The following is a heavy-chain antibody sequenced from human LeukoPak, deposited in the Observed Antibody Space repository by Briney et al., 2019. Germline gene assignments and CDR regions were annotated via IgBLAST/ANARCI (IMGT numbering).Heavy chain of an antibody. D-gene: IGHD2-15*01. Sequence: NPSETLSLTCTVSGGSISSYYWSWIRQPPGKGLEWIGYIYYSGSTNYNPSLKSRVTISVDTSKNQFSLKLSSVTAADTAVYCCAGTPPNYYYYGMDVWGQGTTVTVSS. CDR2: IYYSGST. V-gene: IGHV4-59*01. J-gene: IGHJ6*02. CDR1: GGSISSYY. CDR3: AGTPPNYYYYGMDV.